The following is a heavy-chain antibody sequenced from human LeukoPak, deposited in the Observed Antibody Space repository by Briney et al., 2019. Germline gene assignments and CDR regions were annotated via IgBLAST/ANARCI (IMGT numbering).Heavy chain of an antibody. CDR2: IYYTGST. CDR3: ARGYCTNAVCSLGPTQA. Sequence: SETLSLTCTVSGGSISSDAYYWGWIRQPPGKGLEWIGTIYYTGSTYYNPSLKSRVTISLDTSKNQFSLKLSSVTAADTAVYYCARGYCTNAVCSLGPTQAWGQGTLVTVSS. J-gene: IGHJ4*02. CDR1: GGSISSDAYY. D-gene: IGHD2-8*01. V-gene: IGHV4-39*07.